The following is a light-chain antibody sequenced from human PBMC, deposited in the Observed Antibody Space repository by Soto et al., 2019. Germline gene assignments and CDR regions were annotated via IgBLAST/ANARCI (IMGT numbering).Light chain of an antibody. CDR2: GVT. J-gene: IGLJ1*01. V-gene: IGLV2-14*03. CDR1: HNDIGTYDY. Sequence: QSALTQPTSVSGSPGQSITISCTGNHNDIGTYDYVSWYQQHPGRAPRLLIHGVTTRPSGISGRFSASKSGLTASLTISGLQAADEADYYCSLYTSENTYVFGTGTKVTVL. CDR3: SLYTSENTYV.